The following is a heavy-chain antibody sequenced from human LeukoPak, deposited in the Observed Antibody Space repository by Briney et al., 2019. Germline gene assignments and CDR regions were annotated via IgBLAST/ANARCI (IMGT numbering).Heavy chain of an antibody. D-gene: IGHD1-26*01. V-gene: IGHV1-2*02. CDR3: ARSPRSGGATPDFDV. J-gene: IGHJ2*01. CDR1: GYTFTGYY. Sequence: ASVKVSCKASGYTFTGYYMLWVRQAPGQGLEWMGWINPNSGGTNYAQKFQGRVTMTRDTSISTAYMELSRLRSDDTAVYYCARSPRSGGATPDFDVWGRGTLVTVSS. CDR2: INPNSGGT.